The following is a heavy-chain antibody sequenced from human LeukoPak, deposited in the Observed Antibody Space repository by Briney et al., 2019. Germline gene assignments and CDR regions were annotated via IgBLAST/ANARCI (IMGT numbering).Heavy chain of an antibody. V-gene: IGHV3-23*01. D-gene: IGHD4-23*01. CDR3: AKDYGGNSN. J-gene: IGHJ4*02. Sequence: GGSLRLSCAASGFTFSSYSMNWVRQAPGKGLEWVSTISGGGGSTYYADSVKGRFTISRDNSKNTLYLQMNSLRAEDTAVYYCAKDYGGNSNWGQGTLVTVSS. CDR1: GFTFSSYS. CDR2: ISGGGGST.